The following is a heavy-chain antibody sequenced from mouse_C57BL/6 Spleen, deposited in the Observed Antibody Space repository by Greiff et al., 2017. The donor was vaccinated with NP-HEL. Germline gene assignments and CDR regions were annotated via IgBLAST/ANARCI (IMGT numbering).Heavy chain of an antibody. CDR3: TRQRRLRCVYLGY. CDR2: IDPEDGDT. Sequence: EVQLQQSGAELVRPGASVKLSCTASGFTFKDYYMHWVKQRPEQGLEWIGRIDPEDGDTEYAPKFQGKATMTADTSSNTAYLQLSSLTSEASAVCYCTRQRRLRCVYLGYGGQGTALTVST. D-gene: IGHD3-2*02. CDR1: GFTFKDYY. V-gene: IGHV14-1*01. J-gene: IGHJ2*01.